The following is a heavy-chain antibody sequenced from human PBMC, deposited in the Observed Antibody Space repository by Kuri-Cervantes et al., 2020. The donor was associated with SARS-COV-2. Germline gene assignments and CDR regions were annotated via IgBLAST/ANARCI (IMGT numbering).Heavy chain of an antibody. V-gene: IGHV4-59*11. D-gene: IGHD3-22*01. CDR1: GGSISSHY. Sequence: SETLSLTCSVSGGSISSHYWSWIRQPPGKGLEWIGYIFYSGITNYNPSLKSRVTISVDTSKKQFSLQLSSVTAADTAVYYCARDLNYLDTSGQVGYWGQGTLGTVSS. CDR2: IFYSGIT. J-gene: IGHJ4*02. CDR3: ARDLNYLDTSGQVGY.